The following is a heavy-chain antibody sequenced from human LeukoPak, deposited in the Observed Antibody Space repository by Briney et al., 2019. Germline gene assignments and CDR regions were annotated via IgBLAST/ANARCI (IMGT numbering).Heavy chain of an antibody. CDR2: IYRSGST. D-gene: IGHD6-25*01. CDR1: GFSVSSVYY. V-gene: IGHV4-38-2*02. Sequence: SETLSLTCTVSGFSVSSVYYWGWIRQPPGQGLEWIGSIYRSGSTYYNPSLKSRVTISVDTSKNQFSLKLSSVTAADTAVYYCARAALGVSYDYWGQGTLVTVSS. J-gene: IGHJ4*02. CDR3: ARAALGVSYDY.